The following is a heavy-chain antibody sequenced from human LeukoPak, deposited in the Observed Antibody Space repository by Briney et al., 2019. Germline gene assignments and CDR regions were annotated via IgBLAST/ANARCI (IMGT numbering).Heavy chain of an antibody. CDR2: ISWNSGSI. J-gene: IGHJ6*03. CDR3: AKGDMVRGVIITLMDV. Sequence: GGSLRLSCAASGFTFDDYAMHWVRQAPGKGLEWASGISWNSGSIGYADSVKGRFTISRDNAKNSLYLQMNSLRAEDTALYYCAKGDMVRGVIITLMDVWGKGTTVTISS. D-gene: IGHD3-10*01. CDR1: GFTFDDYA. V-gene: IGHV3-9*01.